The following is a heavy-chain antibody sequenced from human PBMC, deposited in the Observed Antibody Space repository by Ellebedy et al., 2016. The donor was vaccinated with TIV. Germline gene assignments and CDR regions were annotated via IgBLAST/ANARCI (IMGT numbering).Heavy chain of an antibody. D-gene: IGHD6-19*01. CDR3: ARRETVAGVDY. J-gene: IGHJ4*02. V-gene: IGHV5-51*01. CDR1: GYRFASYW. Sequence: GESLKISCKGSGYRFASYWIGWVRQMPGKGLAWMGIIYPGDSDTRYSPSFQGQVTFSVDKSISTAYLQWSSLKASDTAMYYCARRETVAGVDYWGQGTLVTVSS. CDR2: IYPGDSDT.